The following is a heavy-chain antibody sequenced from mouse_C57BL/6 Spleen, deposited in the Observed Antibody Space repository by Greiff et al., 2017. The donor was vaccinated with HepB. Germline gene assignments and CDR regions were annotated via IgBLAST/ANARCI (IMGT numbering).Heavy chain of an antibody. CDR1: GYTFTSYW. CDR2: IDPSDSET. J-gene: IGHJ4*01. Sequence: QVHVKQSGAELVRPGSSVKLSCKASGYTFTSYWMHWVKQRPIQGLEWIGNIDPSDSETHYNQKFKDKATLTVDKSSSTAYMQLSSLTSEDSAVYYCARDRAMDYWGQGTSVTVSS. CDR3: ARDRAMDY. V-gene: IGHV1-52*01.